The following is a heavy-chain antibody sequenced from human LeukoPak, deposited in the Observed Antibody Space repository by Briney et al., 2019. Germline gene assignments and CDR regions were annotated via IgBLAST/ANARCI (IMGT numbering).Heavy chain of an antibody. CDR2: IYYSGST. V-gene: IGHV4-59*08. CDR1: GGSISSYY. Sequence: SETLSLTCTVSGGSISSYYWSWIRQPPGKGLEWIGYIYYSGSTNYNPSLKSRVTISVDASKNQFSLKLSSVTAADTAVYYCARAPLDYGDYFGGYDIWGQGTMVTVSS. D-gene: IGHD4-17*01. CDR3: ARAPLDYGDYFGGYDI. J-gene: IGHJ3*02.